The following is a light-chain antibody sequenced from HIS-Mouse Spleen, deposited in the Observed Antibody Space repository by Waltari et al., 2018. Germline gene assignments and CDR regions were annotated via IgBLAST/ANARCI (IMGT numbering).Light chain of an antibody. CDR2: EDS. V-gene: IGLV3-10*01. CDR1: ALPKKS. Sequence: SYELTQPPSVSVSPGQPARITCSGDALPKKSANGYQQKSGQAPVLVIYEDSKRPSGIPERFSGSSSGTMATLTISGAQVEDEADYYCYSTDSSGNHRVFGGGTKLTVL. J-gene: IGLJ2*01. CDR3: YSTDSSGNHRV.